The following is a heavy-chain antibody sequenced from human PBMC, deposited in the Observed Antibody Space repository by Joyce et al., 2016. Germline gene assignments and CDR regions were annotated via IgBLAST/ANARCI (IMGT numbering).Heavy chain of an antibody. CDR3: AKADYGDKIDAFDI. CDR2: ISSSSSTI. CDR1: GFTFSSYS. J-gene: IGHJ3*02. D-gene: IGHD4-17*01. Sequence: EVQLVESGGGLVQPGGSLRLSCAASGFTFSSYSMNGVRQAPGKGLEGVSYISSSSSTIYYADSVKGRFTISRDNAKNSLYLQMNSLRAEDTAVYYCAKADYGDKIDAFDIWGQGTMVTVSS. V-gene: IGHV3-48*01.